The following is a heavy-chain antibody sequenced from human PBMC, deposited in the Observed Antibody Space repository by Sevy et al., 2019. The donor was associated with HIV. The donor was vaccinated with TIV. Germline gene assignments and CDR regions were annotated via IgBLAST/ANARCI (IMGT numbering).Heavy chain of an antibody. V-gene: IGHV3-53*01. D-gene: IGHD3-16*01. J-gene: IGHJ6*02. CDR3: ARELTRLYGMDV. Sequence: GGSLRLSCAASGFTVSSNYMSWVRQAPGKGLEWVSVIYSGGSTYYAVSVKGRFTISRDNSKNTLYLQMNSLRAEDTAVYYCARELTRLYGMDVWGQGTTVTVSS. CDR1: GFTVSSNY. CDR2: IYSGGST.